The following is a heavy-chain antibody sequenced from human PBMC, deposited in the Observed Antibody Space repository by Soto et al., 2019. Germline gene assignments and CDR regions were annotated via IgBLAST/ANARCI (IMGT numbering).Heavy chain of an antibody. V-gene: IGHV3-30*03. D-gene: IGHD6-13*01. CDR3: ARDYTAAAHFDY. CDR1: GFTFSTYG. CDR2: ISYDGSNK. Sequence: PGGSLRLSCAASGFTFSTYGMHWVRQAPGKGLEWVAVISYDGSNKYYADSVKGRFTISRDNSKNTLYLQMNSLRAEDTAVYYCARDYTAAAHFDYWGQGTLVTVSS. J-gene: IGHJ4*02.